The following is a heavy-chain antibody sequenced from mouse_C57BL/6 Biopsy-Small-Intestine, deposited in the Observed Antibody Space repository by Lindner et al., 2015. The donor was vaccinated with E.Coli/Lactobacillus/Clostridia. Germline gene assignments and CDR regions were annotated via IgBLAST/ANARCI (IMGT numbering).Heavy chain of an antibody. CDR2: INPNYGTT. J-gene: IGHJ1*03. CDR1: GYSFTDYN. D-gene: IGHD1-1*01. CDR3: ARTGPYGSPLYWYFDV. V-gene: IGHV1-39*01. Sequence: VQLQESGPELVKPGASVKISCKASGYSFTDYNMNWVKQSNGKSLEWIGVINPNYGTTSYNQKFKGKATLTVDQSSSTAYMQLNSLTSEDSAVYYCARTGPYGSPLYWYFDVWGTGTTVTVSS.